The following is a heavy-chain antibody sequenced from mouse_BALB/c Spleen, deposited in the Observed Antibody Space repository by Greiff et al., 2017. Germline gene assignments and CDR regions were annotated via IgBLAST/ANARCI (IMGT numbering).Heavy chain of an antibody. CDR2: IYPSDSYT. D-gene: IGHD4-1*01. CDR3: TRKNWDEYFDV. J-gene: IGHJ1*01. Sequence: VQLQQPGAELVRPGASVKLSCKASGYTFTSYWINWVKQRPGQGLEWIGNIYPSDSYTNYNQKFKDKATLTVDKSSSTAYMQLSSPTSEDSAVYYCTRKNWDEYFDVWGAGTTVTVSS. V-gene: IGHV1-69*02. CDR1: GYTFTSYW.